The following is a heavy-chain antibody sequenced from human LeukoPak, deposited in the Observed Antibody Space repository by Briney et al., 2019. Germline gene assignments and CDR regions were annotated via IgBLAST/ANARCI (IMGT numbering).Heavy chain of an antibody. Sequence: GASVKVSCKASGYTFTGYYMHWVRQAPGQGLEWMGRINPNSGGTNYAQKFQGRVTMTRDTSISTAHMELSRLRSDDTAVYYCARDILVVTAIPIQQYFQHWGQGTLVTASS. CDR2: INPNSGGT. CDR1: GYTFTGYY. D-gene: IGHD2-21*02. CDR3: ARDILVVTAIPIQQYFQH. J-gene: IGHJ1*01. V-gene: IGHV1-2*06.